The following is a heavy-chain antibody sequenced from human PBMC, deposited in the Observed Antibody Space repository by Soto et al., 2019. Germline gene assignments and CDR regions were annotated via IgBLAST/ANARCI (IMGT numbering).Heavy chain of an antibody. J-gene: IGHJ5*02. CDR3: ARGRFRVHGYSGYTWFDP. CDR1: GYTFTEYD. V-gene: IGHV1-8*01. D-gene: IGHD5-12*01. CDR2: MNPDSGNT. Sequence: QVQLVQSGAEVKKPGASVKVSCKASGYTFTEYDIHWVRQATGQGLEWMGWMNPDSGNTGYAQKFQGRVTMTRNTSISTVYMELSSLRSEDTAVYYCARGRFRVHGYSGYTWFDPWGQGTLVTVSS.